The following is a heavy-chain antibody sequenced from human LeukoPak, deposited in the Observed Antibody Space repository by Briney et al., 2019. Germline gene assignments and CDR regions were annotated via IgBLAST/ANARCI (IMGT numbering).Heavy chain of an antibody. CDR2: INPSGGST. CDR1: GYTFTSYY. V-gene: IGHV1-46*01. CDR3: ARDTRNIVVAAAMYGAMDV. D-gene: IGHD2-2*01. J-gene: IGHJ6*02. Sequence: ASVKVSCKASGYTFTSYYMHWVRQAPGQGLEWMGIINPSGGSTSYAQKFQGRVTMTRDTSTSTVYMELSSLRSEDTAVYYCARDTRNIVVAAAMYGAMDVWGQGTTVTVSS.